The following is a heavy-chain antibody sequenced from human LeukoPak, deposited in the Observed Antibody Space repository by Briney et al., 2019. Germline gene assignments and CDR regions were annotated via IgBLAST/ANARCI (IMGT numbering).Heavy chain of an antibody. Sequence: GASVTVSCKASGYTFTCYYMNWLRQAPGQGLEWMGWINPNSGDTNYAQRFQGRVTMTRDTSITTAYMELSRLRSDDTAVYYCARRYSNDDAFDIWGQGTMVTVSS. CDR1: GYTFTCYY. V-gene: IGHV1-2*02. J-gene: IGHJ3*02. CDR2: INPNSGDT. CDR3: ARRYSNDDAFDI. D-gene: IGHD6-13*01.